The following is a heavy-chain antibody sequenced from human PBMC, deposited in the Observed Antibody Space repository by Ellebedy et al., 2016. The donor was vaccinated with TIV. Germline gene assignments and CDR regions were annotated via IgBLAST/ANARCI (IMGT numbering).Heavy chain of an antibody. V-gene: IGHV3-30*18. J-gene: IGHJ3*02. CDR2: ISYDGSDK. CDR1: GFTFSNYG. Sequence: GESLKISXVASGFTFSNYGMHWVRQVPGKGLEWVAVISYDGSDKKYADSVKGRLTTSRDNSKNTLYLQMDSLRAEDTALFYCAKDLGWQTNAFDIWGQGTLVTVSS. D-gene: IGHD7-27*01. CDR3: AKDLGWQTNAFDI.